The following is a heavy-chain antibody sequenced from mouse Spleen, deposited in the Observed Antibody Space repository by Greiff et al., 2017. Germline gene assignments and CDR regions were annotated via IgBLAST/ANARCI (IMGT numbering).Heavy chain of an antibody. CDR3: ASLIASDY. CDR1: GFTFSSYA. CDR2: ISSGGGNT. J-gene: IGHJ2*01. D-gene: IGHD1-2*01. V-gene: IGHV5-9-3*01. Sequence: EVQLVESGGGLVKLGGSLKLSCAASGFTFSSYAMSWVRQTPEKRLEWVATISSGGGNTYYPDSVKGRFTISRDNAKNTLYLQMSSLKSEDTAMYYCASLIASDYWGQGTTLTVSS.